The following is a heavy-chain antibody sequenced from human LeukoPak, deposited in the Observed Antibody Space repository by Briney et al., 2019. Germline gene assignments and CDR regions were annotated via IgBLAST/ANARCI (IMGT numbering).Heavy chain of an antibody. V-gene: IGHV3-30*02. CDR2: IRYDGSNK. Sequence: GGSLRLSCAASGFTFSSYGMHWVRQAPGKGLEWVAFIRYDGSNKYYADSVKGRFTISRDNSKNTLYLQMNSLRAEDTAVYYCAKDRSEGSSSSWWFDPWGQGTLVTVSS. CDR3: AKDRSEGSSSSWWFDP. CDR1: GFTFSSYG. J-gene: IGHJ5*02. D-gene: IGHD6-6*01.